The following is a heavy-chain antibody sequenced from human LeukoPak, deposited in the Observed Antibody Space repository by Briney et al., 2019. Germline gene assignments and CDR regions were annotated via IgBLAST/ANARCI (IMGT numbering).Heavy chain of an antibody. J-gene: IGHJ4*02. Sequence: GGSLRLSCAASGFTFSSYAMSWVRQAPGKGLEWVSNIGSSGTNRYYADSVRGRFSISRDNAKSSLYLQMNSLRVEDTAVYYCALLAVASDFDYWGQGALVTVS. CDR2: IGSSGTNR. V-gene: IGHV3-48*03. CDR1: GFTFSSYA. CDR3: ALLAVASDFDY. D-gene: IGHD6-19*01.